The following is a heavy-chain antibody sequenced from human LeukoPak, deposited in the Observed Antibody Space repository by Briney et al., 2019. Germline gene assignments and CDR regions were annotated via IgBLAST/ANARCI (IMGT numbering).Heavy chain of an antibody. J-gene: IGHJ4*02. Sequence: SQTLSLTCAISGDSVSSNSAAWNWIRQSPSRGLEWLGRTYYRSKWYNDYAVSVKGRIAINPDTSKNQFSLQLNAVTPEDTAVYYCARAKGRSPLFDYWGQGTLVTVSS. CDR1: GDSVSSNSAA. CDR3: ARAKGRSPLFDY. CDR2: TYYRSKWYN. D-gene: IGHD6-13*01. V-gene: IGHV6-1*01.